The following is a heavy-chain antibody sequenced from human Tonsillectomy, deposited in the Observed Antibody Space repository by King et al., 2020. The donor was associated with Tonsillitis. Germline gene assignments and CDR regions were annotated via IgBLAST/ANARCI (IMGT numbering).Heavy chain of an antibody. Sequence: VQLVQSGPEVKKPGETLKISCKGFGYSFNIYWIGWVRQMPGKGLEWMATIYPGDSDTRYSPSFQGQVTLSTDKSTNTAYLQGSSLKASDTGMYYCAGQRYGTGSYADYWGQGALLTVSS. D-gene: IGHD3-10*01. CDR2: IYPGDSDT. V-gene: IGHV5-51*01. J-gene: IGHJ4*02. CDR3: AGQRYGTGSYADY. CDR1: GYSFNIYW.